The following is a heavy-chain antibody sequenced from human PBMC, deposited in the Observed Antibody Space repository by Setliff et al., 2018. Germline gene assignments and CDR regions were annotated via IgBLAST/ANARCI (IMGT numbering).Heavy chain of an antibody. V-gene: IGHV3-23*01. CDR1: GSTFNTYA. Sequence: PGGSLRLSCAASGSTFNTYAMSWARQPPGKGLEWVSSISDTALGIYYADSVRGRFTISRDNSKKTLYLQMNSLRAEDTAIYSCARDGKQYYYDSTGYYRNWFDPWGQGTLVTVSS. D-gene: IGHD3-22*01. CDR3: ARDGKQYYYDSTGYYRNWFDP. CDR2: ISDTALGI. J-gene: IGHJ5*02.